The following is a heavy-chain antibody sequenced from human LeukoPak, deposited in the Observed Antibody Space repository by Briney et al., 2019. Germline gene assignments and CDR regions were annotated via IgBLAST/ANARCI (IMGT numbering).Heavy chain of an antibody. D-gene: IGHD1-1*01. J-gene: IGHJ1*01. Sequence: PSETLSLTCTVSGGSISPYYWSWIRQPPGKGLEWIGYIYYSGSGSTNRSPSLQSRVTISVDTSKNQFSLNLNSVTAADTAVYYCARHVPLERLAGEYFQHWGQGTLVTVSS. CDR2: IYYSGSGST. CDR1: GGSISPYY. V-gene: IGHV4-59*08. CDR3: ARHVPLERLAGEYFQH.